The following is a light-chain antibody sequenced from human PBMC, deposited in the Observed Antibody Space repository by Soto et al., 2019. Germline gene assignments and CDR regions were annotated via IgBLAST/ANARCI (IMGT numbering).Light chain of an antibody. CDR3: QQYHNDSRAWT. Sequence: IQMCQSPSTLSGSVGGRVTITCRARPTMSGRLAWYQLKQGEAPKILISEASSLQRGVASRCSGSGFGTEFTFTISSMKPDDFATYFGQQYHNDSRAWTFGQGTKGDIK. CDR1: PTMSGR. J-gene: IGKJ1*01. CDR2: EAS. V-gene: IGKV1-5*03.